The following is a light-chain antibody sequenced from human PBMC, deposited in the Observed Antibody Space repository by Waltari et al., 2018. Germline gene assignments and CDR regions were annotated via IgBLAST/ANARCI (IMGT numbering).Light chain of an antibody. CDR1: NLRFRS. CDR2: DDW. CDR3: QMWNSFSDHWV. V-gene: IGLV3-21*02. J-gene: IGLJ3*02. Sequence: SDVLTQPPSVSVAPGQTARITCGGSNLRFRSIHWYQQKPGQAPVVVVSDDWGRPSGIPGRFSGSNSGDTATLTISRVEAGDEADYYCQMWNSFSDHWVFGGGTKLTVL.